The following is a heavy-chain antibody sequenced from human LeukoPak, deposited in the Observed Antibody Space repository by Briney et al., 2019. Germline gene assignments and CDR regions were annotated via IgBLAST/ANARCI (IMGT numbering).Heavy chain of an antibody. CDR3: ATGRSIRYCDY. D-gene: IGHD3-9*01. CDR1: GVSIFSYY. V-gene: IGHV4-59*12. CDR2: THYSRSA. J-gene: IGHJ4*02. Sequence: SETLSLTCSVSGVSIFSYYWNWIRQPPGKGLEWIGDTHYSRSANYNPSLRSRVTISVDTSKNQFSLKLSSATAADTAVYYCATGRSIRYCDYWGQGTLLTASS.